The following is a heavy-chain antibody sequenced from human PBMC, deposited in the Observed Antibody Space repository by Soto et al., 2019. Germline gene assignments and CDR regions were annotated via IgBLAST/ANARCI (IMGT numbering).Heavy chain of an antibody. J-gene: IGHJ4*02. CDR2: LYTDDRT. CDR1: GFFVGNKH. Sequence: EVQLVETGGGLMQPGGSRRLFCAAPGFFVGNKHMGWVRQAPGKGLESVSILYTDDRTYYADSVKGRFTISRDNSKNTVSLQMNGLRDEDTAMYYCVGAAPGDWGQGTPVTVSS. CDR3: VGAAPGD. V-gene: IGHV3-53*05. D-gene: IGHD3-16*01.